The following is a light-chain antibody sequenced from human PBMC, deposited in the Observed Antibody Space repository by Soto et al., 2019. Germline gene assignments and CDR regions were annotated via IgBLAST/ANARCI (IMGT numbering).Light chain of an antibody. J-gene: IGKJ4*01. V-gene: IGKV1-13*02. CDR3: QQFNSYPLT. CDR1: QGISSA. CDR2: DAS. Sequence: AIQLTQSPSSLSASEGDRVTITCRATQGISSALAWYQQKPGKAPNLLIYDASSLQRGVPSRFRGSGSGTDFTLTISSLQPEDCATYYCQQFNSYPLTVGGGTKVELK.